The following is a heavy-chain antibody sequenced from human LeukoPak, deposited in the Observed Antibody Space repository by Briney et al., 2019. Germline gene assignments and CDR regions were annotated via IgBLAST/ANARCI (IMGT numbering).Heavy chain of an antibody. J-gene: IGHJ4*02. V-gene: IGHV3-21*01. CDR3: AREIAAAGQENY. CDR2: ISSSSYI. D-gene: IGHD6-13*01. Sequence: GGSLRLSCAASGFTFSSYSMNWVRQAPGKGLEWVSSISSSSYIYYADSVKGRFTISRDNAKNSLYLQMNSLRAEDTAVYYCAREIAAAGQENYWGQGTLVTVSS. CDR1: GFTFSSYS.